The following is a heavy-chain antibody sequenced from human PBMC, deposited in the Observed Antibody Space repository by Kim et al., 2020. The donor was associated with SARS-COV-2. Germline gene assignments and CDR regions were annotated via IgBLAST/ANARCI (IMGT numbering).Heavy chain of an antibody. CDR1: GVSFTTLP. CDR3: ARGVAATGVGY. V-gene: IGHV1-69*02. J-gene: IGHJ4*02. CDR2: ILPFLGVA. D-gene: IGHD6-13*01. Sequence: SVKVSCKASGVSFTTLPISWVRQAPGQGLEWMGRILPFLGVANYAQKFQGRVIITADKSTSTAYMELNSLTSADTAVYFCARGVAATGVGYWGQGTLVTVSS.